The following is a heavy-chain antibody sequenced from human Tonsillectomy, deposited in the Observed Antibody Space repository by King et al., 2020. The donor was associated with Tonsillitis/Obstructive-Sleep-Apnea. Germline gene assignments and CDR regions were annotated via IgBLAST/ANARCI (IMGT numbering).Heavy chain of an antibody. CDR2: IYYSGST. D-gene: IGHD6-19*01. V-gene: IGHV4-59*08. CDR3: SRRAGGGRSGWYCYFDL. Sequence: QLQESGPGLVKPSETLSLTCTVSGGSISSYYWSWIRQPPGKGLEWIGYIYYSGSTNYNPSLKSRVTISVDTSKNQFSLKLSSVTAADTAVYDCSRRAGGGRSGWYCYFDLWGRGTLVTVSS. J-gene: IGHJ2*01. CDR1: GGSISSYY.